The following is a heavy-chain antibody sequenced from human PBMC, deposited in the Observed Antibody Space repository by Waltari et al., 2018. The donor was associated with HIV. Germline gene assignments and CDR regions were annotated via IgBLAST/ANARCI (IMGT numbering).Heavy chain of an antibody. CDR1: GGSITSTNNY. CDR3: ARAGRSFSSRPKTFDI. V-gene: IGHV4-39*01. J-gene: IGHJ3*02. D-gene: IGHD3-10*01. CDR2: IYYTGAA. Sequence: QLQLWESGPGLVGASEALSLTCFVSGGSITSTNNYWGWIRQPPGEGLEWIGRIYYTGAADYGQSLKSRVTISVDTAKNQFSLKLSSVTATDAAVYFCARAGRSFSSRPKTFDIWGPGTMVTVSS.